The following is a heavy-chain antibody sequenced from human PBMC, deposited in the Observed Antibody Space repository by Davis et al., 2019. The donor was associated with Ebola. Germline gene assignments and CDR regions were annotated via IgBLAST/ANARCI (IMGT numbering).Heavy chain of an antibody. CDR2: IRYDESNK. D-gene: IGHD3-10*01. CDR1: GFTFSSYG. CDR3: AKDPALSSDVLLWFGDGGTFDY. V-gene: IGHV3-30*02. Sequence: GESLKISCAASGFTFSSYGMHWVRQAPGKGLEWVAFIRYDESNKYYADSVKGRFTISRDNSKNTLYLQMNSLRAEDTAVYYCAKDPALSSDVLLWFGDGGTFDYWGQGTLVTVSS. J-gene: IGHJ4*02.